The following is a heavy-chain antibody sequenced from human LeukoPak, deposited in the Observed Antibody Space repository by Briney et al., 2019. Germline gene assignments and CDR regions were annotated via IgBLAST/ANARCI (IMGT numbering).Heavy chain of an antibody. V-gene: IGHV4-34*01. Sequence: PSETLSLTCAVYGGSFSGYYWSWIRQPPGKGLEWIGEINHSGSTNYNPSLKSRVTISVDTSKNQFSLKLSSVTAADTAVYHCASQQQLVQYFQHWGQGTLVTDSS. CDR3: ASQQQLVQYFQH. J-gene: IGHJ1*01. CDR1: GGSFSGYY. CDR2: INHSGST. D-gene: IGHD6-13*01.